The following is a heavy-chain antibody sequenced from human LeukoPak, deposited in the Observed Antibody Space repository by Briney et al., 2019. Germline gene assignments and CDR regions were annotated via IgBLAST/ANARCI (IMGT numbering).Heavy chain of an antibody. CDR3: AKGSSNFDS. CDR2: ISEGGDST. J-gene: IGHJ4*02. Sequence: GGSLRLSCAASGFTFSNYGMTWVRQAPGEGLEWVSVISEGGDSTYYANSVKGRFTISRDNSKNTLYLQMNGLRAEDTAVYYCAKGSSNFDSWGQGTLVTVSS. CDR1: GFTFSNYG. V-gene: IGHV3-23*01.